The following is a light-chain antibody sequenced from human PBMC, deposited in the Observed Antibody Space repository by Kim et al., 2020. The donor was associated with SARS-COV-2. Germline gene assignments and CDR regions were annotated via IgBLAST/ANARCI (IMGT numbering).Light chain of an antibody. CDR2: YNN. Sequence: SYELTQPPSVSVAPGKTASISCGGDNIRSKTVHWYQQKSGQAPVLVIYYNNDRPSGIPERFSGSSSGNTATLTISRVEAGDEADYYCQVWDGSSDHPLYVFGTGTKVTVL. V-gene: IGLV3-21*04. J-gene: IGLJ1*01. CDR3: QVWDGSSDHPLYV. CDR1: NIRSKT.